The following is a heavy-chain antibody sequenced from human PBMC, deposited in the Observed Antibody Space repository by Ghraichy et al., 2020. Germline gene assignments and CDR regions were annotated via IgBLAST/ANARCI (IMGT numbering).Heavy chain of an antibody. J-gene: IGHJ4*02. CDR3: ARDGGASGSGDDS. CDR1: GFTFSTYW. V-gene: IGHV3-7*03. D-gene: IGHD3-10*01. CDR2: INPDGRDK. Sequence: GALRLSCAASGFTFSTYWMTWVRQAPGKGLEWVANINPDGRDKYYVDSVKGRFTISRDNAKSSLYLQMNSLRVDETAVYYCARDGGASGSGDDSWGQGTLVTVSP.